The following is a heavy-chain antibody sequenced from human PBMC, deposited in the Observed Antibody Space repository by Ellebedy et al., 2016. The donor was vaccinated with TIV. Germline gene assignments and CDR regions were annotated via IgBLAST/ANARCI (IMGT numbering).Heavy chain of an antibody. D-gene: IGHD4-11*01. V-gene: IGHV1-24*01. CDR2: FDPEDGET. J-gene: IGHJ4*02. Sequence: ASVKVSCXVSGYTLTELSMHWVRQAPGKGLEWMGGFDPEDGETIYAQKFQGRVTMTEDTSTDTAYMELSSLRSEDTAVYYCATRVDYSNYGEVDYWGQGTLVTVSS. CDR1: GYTLTELS. CDR3: ATRVDYSNYGEVDY.